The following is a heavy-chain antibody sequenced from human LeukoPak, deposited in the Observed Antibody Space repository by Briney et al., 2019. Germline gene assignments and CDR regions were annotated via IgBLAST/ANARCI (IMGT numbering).Heavy chain of an antibody. CDR2: IWYDASNK. V-gene: IGHV3-33*06. J-gene: IGHJ1*01. D-gene: IGHD3-22*01. CDR1: GFTFSNYG. Sequence: PGGSLRFSCAASGFTFSNYGMHWVRQAPGKGLEWVAGIWYDASNKDYADSVKGRFTISRDNSKNTLYLQMSSLRAEDTAVYYCAKGYYDSSAQGWYFQHWGQGTLVTVSS. CDR3: AKGYYDSSAQGWYFQH.